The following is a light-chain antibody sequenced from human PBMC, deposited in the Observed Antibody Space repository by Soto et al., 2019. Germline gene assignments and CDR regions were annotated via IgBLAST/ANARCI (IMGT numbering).Light chain of an antibody. Sequence: EIVLTQSPGTLSLSPGERATLSSRASQSVSSNYLAWYQQKPGQAPRLLIYGASNRATGIPDRFSGSGSGTDFTLTISRLEPEDFATYYCQQYNSYSFGQGTKVDIK. V-gene: IGKV3-20*01. J-gene: IGKJ1*01. CDR2: GAS. CDR3: QQYNSYS. CDR1: QSVSSNY.